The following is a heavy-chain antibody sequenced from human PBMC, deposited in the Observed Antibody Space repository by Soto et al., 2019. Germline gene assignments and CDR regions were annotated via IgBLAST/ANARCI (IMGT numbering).Heavy chain of an antibody. Sequence: ASVKVSCKASGYSLTNNAVSWVQQATGKGLEWMGWLNPGSGDTGYAQKFQGRVTMTRAISIATAYMELSGLRSDDPAIYNCARMETFASLNWFEPWGQGTLVTVSS. J-gene: IGHJ5*02. CDR1: GYSLTNNA. V-gene: IGHV1-8*01. CDR3: ARMETFASLNWFEP. D-gene: IGHD3-16*01. CDR2: LNPGSGDT.